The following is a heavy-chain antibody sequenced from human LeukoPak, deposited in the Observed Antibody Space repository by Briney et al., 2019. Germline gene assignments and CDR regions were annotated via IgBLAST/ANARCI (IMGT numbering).Heavy chain of an antibody. CDR2: ISYDGSNK. D-gene: IGHD3-3*01. J-gene: IGHJ6*02. CDR3: AKGRGTILGVVIKQPKLSYGMDV. Sequence: GGSLRLSCAASGFTFSSYAMHWVRQAPGKGLEWVAVISYDGSNKYYADSVKGRFTISRDNSKNTLYLQMNSLRAEDTAVYYCAKGRGTILGVVIKQPKLSYGMDVWGQGTTVTVSS. V-gene: IGHV3-30-3*01. CDR1: GFTFSSYA.